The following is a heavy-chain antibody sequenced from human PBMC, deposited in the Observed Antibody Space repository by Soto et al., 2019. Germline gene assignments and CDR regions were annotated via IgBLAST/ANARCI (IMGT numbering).Heavy chain of an antibody. CDR1: GGSISSSSYY. CDR3: ARYNIRNHYYGMEV. J-gene: IGHJ6*02. CDR2: FSYSGST. D-gene: IGHD1-1*01. V-gene: IGHV4-39*01. Sequence: SETLSLTCTVSGGSISSSSYYWGRIRQPPGKGLEWIGSFSYSGSTYYNPSLKSRVTISVDTSKNQFSLKLSSVTAADTAVYYCARYNIRNHYYGMEVWGQGTTVTVSS.